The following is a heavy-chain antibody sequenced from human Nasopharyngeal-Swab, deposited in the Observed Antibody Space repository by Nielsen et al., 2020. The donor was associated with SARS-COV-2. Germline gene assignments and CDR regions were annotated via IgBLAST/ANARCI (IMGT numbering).Heavy chain of an antibody. D-gene: IGHD2-15*01. CDR1: GGSFSGYY. CDR3: ARPLVVAATIDAFDI. Sequence: SETLSLTCAVYGGSFSGYYWSWIRQPPGKGLEWIGEINHSGSTNYNPSLKSRVTISVETSKNQFSLKLSSVTAADTAVYYCARPLVVAATIDAFDIWGQGTMVTVSS. V-gene: IGHV4-34*01. CDR2: INHSGST. J-gene: IGHJ3*02.